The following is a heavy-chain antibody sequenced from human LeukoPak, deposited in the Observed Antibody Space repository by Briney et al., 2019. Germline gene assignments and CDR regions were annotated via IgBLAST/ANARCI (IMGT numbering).Heavy chain of an antibody. CDR3: ARGGYRENYYFDY. J-gene: IGHJ4*02. V-gene: IGHV4-59*01. CDR1: GGSISSYY. CDR2: IYYSGST. D-gene: IGHD5-12*01. Sequence: SETLSLTCTVSGGSISSYYWSWIRQPPGKGLEWIGYIYYSGSTNYNPSLKSRVTISVATSKIQFSLKLSSVTAADTAVYYCARGGYRENYYFDYWGQGTLVTVSS.